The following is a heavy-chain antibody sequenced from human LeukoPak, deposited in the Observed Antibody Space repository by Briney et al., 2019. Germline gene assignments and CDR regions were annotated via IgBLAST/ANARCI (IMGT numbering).Heavy chain of an antibody. CDR2: IGTAGDT. CDR1: GFTFSDYD. D-gene: IGHD3-10*01. CDR3: AKLPRFGELLPLDY. Sequence: GGSLRLSCAASGFTFSDYDMHWVRHATGKGLEWVSAIGTAGDTYYTGPVKGRFTISRDNSKNTLYLQMNSLRAEDTAVYYCAKLPRFGELLPLDYWGQGTLVTVSS. V-gene: IGHV3-13*01. J-gene: IGHJ4*02.